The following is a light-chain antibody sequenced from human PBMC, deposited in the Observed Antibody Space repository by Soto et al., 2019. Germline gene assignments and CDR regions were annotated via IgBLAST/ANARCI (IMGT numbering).Light chain of an antibody. Sequence: TQCPAHVSTSVSDKLTTAGRASQTGSNSYLAWYQQKSGQAPRLLIYGVSTRATGTPARFSGSGSGTEFTLTIRRLEPEDFAVYFCQHYVYPPWTFGPGTKVDIK. V-gene: IGKV3-20*01. CDR1: QTGSNSY. CDR3: QHYVYPPWT. CDR2: GVS. J-gene: IGKJ1*01.